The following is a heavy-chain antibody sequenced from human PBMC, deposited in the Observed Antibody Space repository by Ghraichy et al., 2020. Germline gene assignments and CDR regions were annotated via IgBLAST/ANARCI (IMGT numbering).Heavy chain of an antibody. CDR1: RNAITADG. J-gene: IGHJ5*02. CDR2: IFPSSGST. D-gene: IGHD5-12*01. Sequence: ASVKVSCKSVRNAITADGLDWIRHAPGQGPEWMGRIFPSSGSTWYSRRFQGRLTFTRDLPANSVHLELTRLTSEDTAVYYCASIFGGYERGWSDPWGQGTQVTVNS. CDR3: ASIFGGYERGWSDP. V-gene: IGHV1-2*06.